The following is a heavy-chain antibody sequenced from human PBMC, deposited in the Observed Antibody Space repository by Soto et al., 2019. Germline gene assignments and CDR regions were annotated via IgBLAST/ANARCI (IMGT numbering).Heavy chain of an antibody. V-gene: IGHV4-34*01. J-gene: IGHJ4*02. D-gene: IGHD3-3*01. CDR2: INHSGST. CDR3: AAYYDFWSGYSKRLIDY. CDR1: DGSFSNYY. Sequence: SXTLSLTCVVYDGSFSNYYCSWIHQPPGKGLEWVGEINHSGSTNYNPSLKSRVTISVVTSKTQFSLKLSSVTAADTAVYYCAAYYDFWSGYSKRLIDYWGQGTLVTVSS.